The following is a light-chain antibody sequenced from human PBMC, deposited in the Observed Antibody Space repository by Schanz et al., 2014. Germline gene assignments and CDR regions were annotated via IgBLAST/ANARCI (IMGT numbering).Light chain of an antibody. CDR2: QDS. CDR1: KLGDKF. J-gene: IGLJ2*01. CDR3: QAWDSSTVV. V-gene: IGLV3-1*01. Sequence: SKELTEKKSLSFSPFPPASITCSGDKLGDKFACWYQQKPGQSPVLVIYQDSKRPSGIPERFSGSNSGNTATLTISGTQAMDEADYYCQAWDSSTVVFGGGTKLTVL.